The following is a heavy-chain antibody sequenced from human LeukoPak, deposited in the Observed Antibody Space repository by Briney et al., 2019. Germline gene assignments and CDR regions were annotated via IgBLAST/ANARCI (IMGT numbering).Heavy chain of an antibody. J-gene: IGHJ3*02. Sequence: SGGSLRLSCAASGFTFSNYAMDWVRQAPGKGLEWVSAIAANGGSTYSADSVKDRFTISIDNSKNTLYLQMNSLRAEDTALYYCAKSARTNWNYVLDAFDIWGQGTMVTVSP. V-gene: IGHV3-23*01. D-gene: IGHD1-7*01. CDR3: AKSARTNWNYVLDAFDI. CDR2: IAANGGST. CDR1: GFTFSNYA.